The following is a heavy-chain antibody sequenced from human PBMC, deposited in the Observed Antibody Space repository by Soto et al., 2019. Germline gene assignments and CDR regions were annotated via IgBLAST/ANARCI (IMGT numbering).Heavy chain of an antibody. Sequence: PWETLSLTCSVPGGAISCYYWSWVRQPAGKGLEWIGRVFSSGSTNYNASLKSRVTMSIDTSKNEVSLTLRSVTAADTAVYYCARVAFSYFGMDVWGEGTTVTVYS. D-gene: IGHD3-3*02. J-gene: IGHJ6*04. CDR2: VFSSGST. CDR1: GGAISCYY. CDR3: ARVAFSYFGMDV. V-gene: IGHV4-4*07.